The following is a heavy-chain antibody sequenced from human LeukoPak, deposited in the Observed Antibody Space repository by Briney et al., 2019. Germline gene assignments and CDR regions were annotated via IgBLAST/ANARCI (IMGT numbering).Heavy chain of an antibody. CDR1: GFTFSSYA. CDR3: ARLVSSSARGYFDY. Sequence: PGGSLRLSCAVSGFTFSSYAMSWVRQAPGKGLEWVSAISGGGVSTYYADSVKGRFTISRDNSKNTLNLQMNSLRAEDTAVYYCARLVSSSARGYFDYWGQGTLVTVSS. V-gene: IGHV3-23*01. J-gene: IGHJ4*02. CDR2: ISGGGVST. D-gene: IGHD6-6*01.